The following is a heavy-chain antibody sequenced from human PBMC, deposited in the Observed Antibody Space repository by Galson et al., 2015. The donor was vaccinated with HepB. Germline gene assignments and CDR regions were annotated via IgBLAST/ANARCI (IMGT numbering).Heavy chain of an antibody. CDR3: ARDLKYSSSWPNHGALYGMDV. CDR1: GGSISSGGYY. D-gene: IGHD6-13*01. Sequence: LSLTCTVSGGSISSGGYYWSWIRQHPGKGLEWIGYIYYSGSTYYNPSLKSRVTISVDTSKNQFSLKLSSVTAADTAVYYCARDLKYSSSWPNHGALYGMDVWGQGTTVTVSS. V-gene: IGHV4-31*03. CDR2: IYYSGST. J-gene: IGHJ6*02.